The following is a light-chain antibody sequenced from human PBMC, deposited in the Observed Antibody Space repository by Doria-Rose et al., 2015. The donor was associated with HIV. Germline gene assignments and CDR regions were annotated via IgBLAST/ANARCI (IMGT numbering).Light chain of an antibody. CDR2: GAS. CDR1: QSVSSSY. CDR3: QQYGNSPPT. J-gene: IGKJ1*01. Sequence: EIVLTQSPGTLSLSPGERATLSCRASQSVSSSYLAWYQQKPGQAPSLVTYGASTRANGIPDRFSGSGSGTEFTLTINRLEPEDFGVFYCQQYGNSPPTFGQGTEVEIK. V-gene: IGKV3-20*01.